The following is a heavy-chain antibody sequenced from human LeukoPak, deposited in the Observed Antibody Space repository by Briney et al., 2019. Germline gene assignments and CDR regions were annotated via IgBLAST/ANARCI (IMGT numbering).Heavy chain of an antibody. D-gene: IGHD1-26*01. V-gene: IGHV5-51*01. CDR1: GYSFTNHW. J-gene: IGHJ4*02. CDR3: ARLPQWGGTYHFDY. Sequence: GESLKISCKGSGYSFTNHWIGWVRQIPGKGLEWMEIIYPGDSDTRYSPSFQGQVTISADKSISTAYLQGSSLKASDTAMYYCARLPQWGGTYHFDYWGQGTLLTVSS. CDR2: IYPGDSDT.